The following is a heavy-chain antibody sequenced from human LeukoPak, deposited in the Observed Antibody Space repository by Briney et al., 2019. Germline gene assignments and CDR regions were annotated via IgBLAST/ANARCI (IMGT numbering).Heavy chain of an antibody. CDR2: INHSGST. Sequence: SETLSLTCAVYGGSFSGYYWSWIRQPPGKGLEWIGEINHSGSTNYNPSLKSRVTISVDTSKNQFSLKLSSVTAADTAVYYCARRMVRYYGSGNNFDYWGQGALVTVSS. CDR1: GGSFSGYY. J-gene: IGHJ4*02. CDR3: ARRMVRYYGSGNNFDY. V-gene: IGHV4-34*01. D-gene: IGHD3-10*01.